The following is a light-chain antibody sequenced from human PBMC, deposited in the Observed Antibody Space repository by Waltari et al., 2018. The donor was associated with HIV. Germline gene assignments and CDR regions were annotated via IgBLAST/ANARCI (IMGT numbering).Light chain of an antibody. J-gene: IGLJ3*02. CDR1: SSNIGTNF. CDR2: DNT. Sequence: QSVLTQPPSVSAASGQKVTISCSGSSSNIGTNFVSCYQQLPGIAPKLLIYDNTKRPSGNPDRFSGSKSGTSATLAITGLQTGDEADYYCGTWDGSLNVWVFGGGTKVTV. V-gene: IGLV1-51*01. CDR3: GTWDGSLNVWV.